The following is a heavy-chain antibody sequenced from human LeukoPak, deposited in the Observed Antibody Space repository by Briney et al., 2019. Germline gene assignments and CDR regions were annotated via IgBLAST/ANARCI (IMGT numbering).Heavy chain of an antibody. CDR1: EFTFSSYW. CDR3: ARDLTVGGFGELGY. D-gene: IGHD3-10*01. J-gene: IGHJ4*02. V-gene: IGHV3-53*01. CDR2: IYSGGRT. Sequence: GGSLRLSCAASEFTFSSYWMSWVRQAPGKGLEWVSVIYSGGRTHYADSVKGRFTISRDNSKNSLYLQMNSLRAEDTAVYYCARDLTVGGFGELGYWGQGTLVTVSS.